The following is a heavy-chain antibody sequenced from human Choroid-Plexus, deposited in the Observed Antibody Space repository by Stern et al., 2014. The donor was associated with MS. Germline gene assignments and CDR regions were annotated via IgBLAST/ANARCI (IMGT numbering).Heavy chain of an antibody. CDR3: AKDRQYLTYFFDH. Sequence: QVQLVESGGGVVQPGRPLRLSCVASGFTFGSCAIHWVRQAPGKGLEWVAGVSYDGSNKYYADSVKGSFTISRDNSQNTLYMQMSSLRPEDTAVYYCAKDRQYLTYFFDHWGQGSLVTVSS. J-gene: IGHJ5*02. D-gene: IGHD2/OR15-2a*01. CDR1: GFTFGSCA. CDR2: VSYDGSNK. V-gene: IGHV3-30*18.